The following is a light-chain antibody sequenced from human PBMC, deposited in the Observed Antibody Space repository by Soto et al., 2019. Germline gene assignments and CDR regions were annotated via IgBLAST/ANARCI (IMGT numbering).Light chain of an antibody. J-gene: IGLJ1*01. CDR1: SSDVGGYDY. V-gene: IGLV2-14*01. Sequence: QSALTQPASVSGSPGQSITISCTGTSSDVGGYDYVSWYQLHPGKAPKLMVFEVSNRPSGVSYRFSGSKSGNTASLTISGLQADDEADYFCSSYSISTAYFFGTGTKLTVL. CDR2: EVS. CDR3: SSYSISTAYF.